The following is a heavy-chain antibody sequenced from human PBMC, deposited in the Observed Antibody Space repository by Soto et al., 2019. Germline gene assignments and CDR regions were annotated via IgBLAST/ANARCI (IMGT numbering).Heavy chain of an antibody. CDR1: GFTFSSYA. J-gene: IGHJ3*02. CDR2: ISFSGGTT. Sequence: GGSLRLSCAASGFTFSSYAMTWVRQAPGKGLEWVSIISFSGGTTYYADSVKGRFTISRDSSKNTLFLQMNSLRAEDTAVYYCAKGPSRITESERRNGFDIWGQGTMVTVSS. CDR3: AKGPSRITESERRNGFDI. D-gene: IGHD3-10*01. V-gene: IGHV3-23*01.